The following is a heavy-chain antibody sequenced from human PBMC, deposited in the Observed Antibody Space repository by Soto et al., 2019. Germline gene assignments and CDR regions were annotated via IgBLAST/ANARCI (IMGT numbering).Heavy chain of an antibody. CDR1: GYTITIYY. J-gene: IGHJ3*02. CDR3: ARDLGDYYDSSGYQAFDI. CDR2: INPSGGST. D-gene: IGHD3-22*01. V-gene: IGHV1-46*01. Sequence: ASVKVSCKASGYTITIYYMHWVRQAPGQGLEWMGIINPSGGSTSYAQKFQGRVTMTRDTSTSTVYMELSSLRSEDTAVYYCARDLGDYYDSSGYQAFDIWGQGTMVTVSS.